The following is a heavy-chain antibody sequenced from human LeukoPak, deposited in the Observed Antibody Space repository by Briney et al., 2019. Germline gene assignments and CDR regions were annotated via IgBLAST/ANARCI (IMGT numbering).Heavy chain of an antibody. D-gene: IGHD6-19*01. Sequence: SETLSLTCTVSGGSISSYYWSWIRQPPGKGLEWIGYIYHSGSTYYNPSLKSRVTISVDRSKNQFSLKLSSVTAADTAVYYCARWSEQWLVADPWGQGTLVTVSS. V-gene: IGHV4-59*12. CDR1: GGSISSYY. CDR2: IYHSGST. J-gene: IGHJ5*02. CDR3: ARWSEQWLVADP.